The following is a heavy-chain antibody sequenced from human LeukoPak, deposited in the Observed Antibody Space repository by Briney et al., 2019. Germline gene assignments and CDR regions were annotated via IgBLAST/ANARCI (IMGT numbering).Heavy chain of an antibody. D-gene: IGHD5-18*01. CDR1: GYTFSSYW. J-gene: IGHJ6*02. CDR2: IYPGDSDI. V-gene: IGHV5-51*01. CDR3: ARGGYTYGYRFMDV. Sequence: GESLKISCKGSGYTFSSYWIGWVRQMPGRGLEWMAIIYPGDSDIRNSPSFQGQVTISADRSINTAYLQWSSLKASDTAMYYCARGGYTYGYRFMDVWGQGTTVTVSS.